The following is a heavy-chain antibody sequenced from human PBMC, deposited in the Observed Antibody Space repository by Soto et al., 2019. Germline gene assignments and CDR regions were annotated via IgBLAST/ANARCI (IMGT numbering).Heavy chain of an antibody. CDR2: IYPGDSDT. J-gene: IGHJ4*02. D-gene: IGHD4-4*01. Sequence: ESLTISCTGSGYSFSSYWIGLVRQMPGKGLEWMGIIYPGDSDTRYSPSFQGQVTISVDKSISTAYLQWSSLKASDTAMYYCARETTILDYWGQGTLVTVYS. V-gene: IGHV5-51*01. CDR1: GYSFSSYW. CDR3: ARETTILDY.